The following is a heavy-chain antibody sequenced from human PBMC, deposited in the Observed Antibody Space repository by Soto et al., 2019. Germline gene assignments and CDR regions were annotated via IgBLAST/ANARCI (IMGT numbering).Heavy chain of an antibody. J-gene: IGHJ4*02. CDR1: GYTFTSYY. CDR2: INPSGGST. CDR3: ATQHYDSSGYYPFDY. Sequence: ASVKVSCKASGYTFTSYYMHWVRQAPGQGLEWMGIINPSGGSTSYAQKFQGRVTMTRDTSTSTVYMELSSLRSEDTAVYYCATQHYDSSGYYPFDYWGPGTLVTVSS. D-gene: IGHD3-22*01. V-gene: IGHV1-46*01.